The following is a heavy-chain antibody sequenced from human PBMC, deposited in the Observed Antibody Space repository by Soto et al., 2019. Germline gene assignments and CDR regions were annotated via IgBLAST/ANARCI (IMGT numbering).Heavy chain of an antibody. V-gene: IGHV4-59*01. CDR1: GGSISTYH. CDR2: IYYTGGI. Sequence: QVQLQESGPGLVKPSETLSLTCAVSGGSISTYHWSWIRQPPGKGLECIGYIYYTGGINYNPSLKSRVTISVDTSRNHFSLKLNFVTAADTAVYFCARTVIAPGGNYFDSWGQGTLVTVSS. CDR3: ARTVIAPGGNYFDS. J-gene: IGHJ4*02. D-gene: IGHD3-16*01.